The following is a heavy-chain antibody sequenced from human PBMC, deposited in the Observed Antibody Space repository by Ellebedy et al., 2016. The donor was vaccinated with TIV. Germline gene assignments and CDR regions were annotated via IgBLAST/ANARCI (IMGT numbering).Heavy chain of an antibody. Sequence: AASVKVSCNASGYTFTSYAMHWVRQAPGQRLEWMGWINAGNGNTKYSQKFQGRVTITRDTSASTAYMELSSLRSEDTAVYYCSYSTGTAYYYAMDVWGQGTTVTVSS. CDR3: SYSTGTAYYYAMDV. CDR1: GYTFTSYA. V-gene: IGHV1-3*01. J-gene: IGHJ6*02. D-gene: IGHD1-1*01. CDR2: INAGNGNT.